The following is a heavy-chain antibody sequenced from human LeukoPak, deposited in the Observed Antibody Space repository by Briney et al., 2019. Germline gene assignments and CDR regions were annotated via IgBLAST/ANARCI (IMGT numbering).Heavy chain of an antibody. CDR1: GFTFSNCW. J-gene: IGHJ6*02. V-gene: IGHV3-7*03. CDR2: IKQDGSEK. Sequence: PGGSLRLSCAASGFTFSNCWMNWVRQAPEKGLEWVSSIKQDGSEKYYVDSVKGRFTISRDNAKKPLYLQMNSLRAEDTAVYYCARESRDYYYYHMDVWGQGTTVTVSS. CDR3: ARESRDYYYYHMDV.